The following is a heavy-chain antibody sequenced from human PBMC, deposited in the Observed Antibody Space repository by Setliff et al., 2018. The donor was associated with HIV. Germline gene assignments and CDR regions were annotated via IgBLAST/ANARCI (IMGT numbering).Heavy chain of an antibody. D-gene: IGHD3-9*01. CDR1: GFTFSSYS. Sequence: GGSLRLSCAASGFTFSSYSMNWVRQAPGKGLEWVSYINSGSGVNSYYADSVKGRFTISRDNSKNTVYLQMNSLRAEGTAVYYCAKTSNTGYLFCSDYWGQGTLVTVSS. CDR3: AKTSNTGYLFCSDY. V-gene: IGHV3-23*01. J-gene: IGHJ4*02. CDR2: INSGSGVNS.